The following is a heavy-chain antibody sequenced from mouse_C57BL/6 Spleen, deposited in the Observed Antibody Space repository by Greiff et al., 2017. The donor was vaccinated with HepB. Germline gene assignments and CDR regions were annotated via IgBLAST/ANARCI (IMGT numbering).Heavy chain of an antibody. CDR1: GYAFSSSW. CDR3: ARSGGSMMVTTYYAMDY. D-gene: IGHD2-3*01. Sequence: QVQLQQSGPELVKPGASVKISCKASGYAFSSSWMNWVKQRPGKGLEWIGRIYPGDGDTNYNGKFKGKATLTADKSSSTAYMQLSSLTSEDSAVYFCARSGGSMMVTTYYAMDYWGQGTSVTVSS. CDR2: IYPGDGDT. J-gene: IGHJ4*01. V-gene: IGHV1-82*01.